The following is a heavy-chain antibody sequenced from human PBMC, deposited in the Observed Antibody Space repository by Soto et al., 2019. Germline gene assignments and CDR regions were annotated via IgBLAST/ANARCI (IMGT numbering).Heavy chain of an antibody. Sequence: SETLSLTCTISGGSISSYYWSWIRQPPGKGLEWIGYIYYSGSTNYNPSLKSRVTISVDTSKNQFSLKLSSVTAADTAVYYCDRDIAAALGAWFDPWGQGTLVTVSS. V-gene: IGHV4-59*01. J-gene: IGHJ5*02. CDR1: GGSISSYY. D-gene: IGHD6-13*01. CDR2: IYYSGST. CDR3: DRDIAAALGAWFDP.